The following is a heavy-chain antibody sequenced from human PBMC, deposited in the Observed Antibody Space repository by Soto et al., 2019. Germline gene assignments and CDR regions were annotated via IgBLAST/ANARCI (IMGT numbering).Heavy chain of an antibody. V-gene: IGHV4-4*02. D-gene: IGHD1-20*01. CDR3: AVDGVPRTSFRYYYFRF. J-gene: IGHJ4*02. Sequence: PSETLSLTCAVSGGSFTSNNWWTWVRQPPGQGLEWIGEIYRTGSTNYNPSLKSRVTISLDKSENQFSLKVTSLTAADTAVYYCAVDGVPRTSFRYYYFRFWGRGTLVTVSS. CDR1: GGSFTSNNW. CDR2: IYRTGST.